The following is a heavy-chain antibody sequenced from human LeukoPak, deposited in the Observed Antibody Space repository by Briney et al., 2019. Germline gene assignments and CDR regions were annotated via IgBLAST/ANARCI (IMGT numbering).Heavy chain of an antibody. Sequence: SETLSLTCAVSGGSISSSNWWSWVRPPPGKGLEWIGEIYHSGSTNYNPSLKSRVTISVDKSKNQFSLKLSSVTAADTAVYYCARACSSTTSYPPTSGMDVWGQGTTVTASS. V-gene: IGHV4-4*02. CDR3: ARACSSTTSYPPTSGMDV. D-gene: IGHD2-2*01. CDR1: GGSISSSNW. CDR2: IYHSGST. J-gene: IGHJ6*02.